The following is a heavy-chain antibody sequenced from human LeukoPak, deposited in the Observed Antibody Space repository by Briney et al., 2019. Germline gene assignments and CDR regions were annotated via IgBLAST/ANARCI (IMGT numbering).Heavy chain of an antibody. V-gene: IGHV5-51*01. CDR2: IYPSDSDT. CDR3: ARPHSYCTSSSCYLYLDT. J-gene: IGHJ4*02. CDR1: GYSFATYW. Sequence: GESLKISCNGSGYSFATYWIAWVRQMPGKGLEWMGDIYPSDSDTKYSLSFQGQVTISADTSLSTAYLQWSSLQSSDSAIYFCARPHSYCTSSSCYLYLDTWGQGTLVTVSS. D-gene: IGHD2-2*01.